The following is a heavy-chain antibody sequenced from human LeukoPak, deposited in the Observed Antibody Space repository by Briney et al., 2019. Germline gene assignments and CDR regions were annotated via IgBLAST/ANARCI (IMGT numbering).Heavy chain of an antibody. CDR1: GFTFSSYA. V-gene: IGHV3-30-3*01. CDR2: ISYDGSNK. CDR3: AKDLGYSSSPHYWYYYMDV. J-gene: IGHJ6*03. D-gene: IGHD6-6*01. Sequence: GRSLRLSCAASGFTFSSYAMHWVRQAPGKGLEWVAVISYDGSNKYYADSVKGRFTISRDNSKNTLYLQMNSLRAEDTAVYYCAKDLGYSSSPHYWYYYMDVWGKGTTVTVSS.